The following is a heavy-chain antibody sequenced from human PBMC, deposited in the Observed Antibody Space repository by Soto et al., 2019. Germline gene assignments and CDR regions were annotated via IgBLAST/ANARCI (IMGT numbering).Heavy chain of an antibody. V-gene: IGHV3-23*01. D-gene: IGHD3-10*01. J-gene: IGHJ4*02. CDR2: VSIGGST. Sequence: DVQLLESGGGLVQPEGSLRLSCAASGFTFSSYAMGWVRQGPGKGLEWVAVVSIGGSTHYADSVRGRFTISRDNSKNTLSLQINSLTAEDTGVYFCSKRRGACWHFDYWGQGALVTVSS. CDR3: SKRRGACWHFDY. CDR1: GFTFSSYA.